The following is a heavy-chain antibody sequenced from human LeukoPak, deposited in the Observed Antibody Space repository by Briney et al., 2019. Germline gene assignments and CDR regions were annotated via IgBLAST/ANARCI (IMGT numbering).Heavy chain of an antibody. V-gene: IGHV5-51*01. CDR3: ARQVTYYYDSSGYALGYFDY. D-gene: IGHD3-22*01. Sequence: GESLKISCKGSGYSFTSCWIGWVRQMPGKGLEWMGIIYPGDSDTRYSPSFQGQVTISADKSISTAYLQWSSLKASDTAMYYCARQVTYYYDSSGYALGYFDYWGQGTLVTVSS. CDR1: GYSFTSCW. J-gene: IGHJ4*02. CDR2: IYPGDSDT.